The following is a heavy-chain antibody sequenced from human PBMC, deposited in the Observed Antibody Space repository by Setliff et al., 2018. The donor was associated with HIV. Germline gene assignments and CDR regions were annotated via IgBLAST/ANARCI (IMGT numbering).Heavy chain of an antibody. CDR3: ARLGVYAFDI. J-gene: IGHJ3*02. Sequence: ASVKVSCKVSGYTLTELSMHWVRQAPGKGLEWMGGSGPENGETIYAQKFQGRVTMTEDTSTDTAYMELNSLRSDDTAVYYCARLGVYAFDIWGQGTMVTVSS. D-gene: IGHD6-13*01. V-gene: IGHV1-24*01. CDR2: SGPENGET. CDR1: GYTLTELS.